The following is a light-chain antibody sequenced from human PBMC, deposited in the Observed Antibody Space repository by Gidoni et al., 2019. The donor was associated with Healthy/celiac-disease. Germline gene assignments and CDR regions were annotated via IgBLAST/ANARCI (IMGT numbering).Light chain of an antibody. CDR3: QQYNNWPPIT. V-gene: IGKV3D-15*01. Sequence: EIVMTQSPATLSVSQGESATLSCRASQSVSSNLAWYQQKPGQAPRLLIYGASTRATGIPARFSGRGSGTEFTLTISGLQSEDFAVYYCQQYNNWPPITFGQGTRLEIK. CDR2: GAS. J-gene: IGKJ5*01. CDR1: QSVSSN.